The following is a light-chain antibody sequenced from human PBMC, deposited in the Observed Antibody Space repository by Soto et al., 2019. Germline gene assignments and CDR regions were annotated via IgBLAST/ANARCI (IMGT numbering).Light chain of an antibody. J-gene: IGKJ2*01. CDR1: QDVSRS. CDR3: QQYGSSPPEYT. Sequence: DTQLTQSPSFLSASVGDIVTITCRASQDVSRSVGWYQQKPGKAPKRLISPASTLHSGVPSRFSDSGSGTDFTLTISSLQPEDFAVYYCQQYGSSPPEYTFGQGTKLEIK. V-gene: IGKV1-9*01. CDR2: PAS.